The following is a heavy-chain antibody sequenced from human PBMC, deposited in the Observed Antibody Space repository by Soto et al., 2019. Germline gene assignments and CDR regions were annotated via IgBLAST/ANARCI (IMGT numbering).Heavy chain of an antibody. CDR3: ARVDTHTAMVPHYFDY. Sequence: HPGGSLRLSCAASGFTFSSYGMHWVRQAPGKGLEWVAVIWYDGSNKYYADSVKGRFTISRDNSKNTLYLQMNSLRAEDTAVYYCARVDTHTAMVPHYFDYWGQGTLVTVSS. J-gene: IGHJ4*02. D-gene: IGHD5-18*01. CDR1: GFTFSSYG. CDR2: IWYDGSNK. V-gene: IGHV3-33*01.